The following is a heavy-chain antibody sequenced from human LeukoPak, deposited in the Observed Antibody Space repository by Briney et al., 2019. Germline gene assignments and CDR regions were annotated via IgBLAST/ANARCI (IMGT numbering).Heavy chain of an antibody. CDR1: GFSVSNNY. CDR2: IYSGGST. CDR3: AREGYGYGPTLGY. Sequence: QPGGSLRLSCAASGFSVSNNYMSWVRQAPGKGLEWVSVIYSGGSTFYADSVKSRFTISRDNSKNTLYLQMNSLRAEDTAVYYCAREGYGYGPTLGYWGQGTLVTVSP. D-gene: IGHD5-18*01. V-gene: IGHV3-66*01. J-gene: IGHJ4*02.